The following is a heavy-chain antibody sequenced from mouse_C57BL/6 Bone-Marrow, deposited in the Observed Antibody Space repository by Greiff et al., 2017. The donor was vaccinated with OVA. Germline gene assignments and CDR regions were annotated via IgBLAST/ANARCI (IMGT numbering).Heavy chain of an antibody. CDR3: ARLSYDGYCGGAMDY. D-gene: IGHD2-3*01. J-gene: IGHJ4*01. V-gene: IGHV1-64*01. CDR2: IHPNSGST. CDR1: GYTFTSYW. Sequence: VQLQQSGAELVKPGASVKLSCKASGYTFTSYWMHWVKQRPGQGLEWIGMIHPNSGSTNYNEKFKSKATLTVDKSSSTAYMQLSSLTSDDSAVYYCARLSYDGYCGGAMDYWGQGTSVTVSS.